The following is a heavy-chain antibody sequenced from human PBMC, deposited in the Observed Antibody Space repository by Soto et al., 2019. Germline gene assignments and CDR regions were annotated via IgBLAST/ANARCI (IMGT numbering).Heavy chain of an antibody. CDR2: ISYDGSNK. CDR3: ARAAGYSSSSASLDY. D-gene: IGHD6-13*01. Sequence: QVQLVESGGGVVQPGRSLRLSCAASGFTFSSYAMHWVRQAPGKGLEWVAVISYDGSNKYYADSVKGRFTISRDNSKNTLDLQMNSLRAEDTAVYYCARAAGYSSSSASLDYWGQGTLVTVSS. J-gene: IGHJ4*02. CDR1: GFTFSSYA. V-gene: IGHV3-30-3*01.